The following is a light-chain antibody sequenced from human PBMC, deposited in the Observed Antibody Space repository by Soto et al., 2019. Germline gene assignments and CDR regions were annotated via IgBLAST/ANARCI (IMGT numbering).Light chain of an antibody. J-gene: IGLJ1*01. CDR2: DVS. V-gene: IGLV2-11*01. Sequence: SALTQPRSVSGSPGQSVTISCTGTSSDVGGYNYVSWYQQHPGKAPKLMIYDVSKRPSGVPDRFSGSKSGNTASLTISGLQAEDEADYYCYSYAGSYTLGVFGTGTKLTVL. CDR1: SSDVGGYNY. CDR3: YSYAGSYTLGV.